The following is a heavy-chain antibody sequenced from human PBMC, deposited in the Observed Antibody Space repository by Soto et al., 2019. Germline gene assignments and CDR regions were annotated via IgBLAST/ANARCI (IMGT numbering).Heavy chain of an antibody. CDR3: TTDRLTVTQDIWYYYYGMDV. D-gene: IGHD4-17*01. Sequence: PGGSLRLSCAASGFTFSNAWMNWVRQAPGKGLEWVGRIKSKTDGGTTDYAAPVKGRFTISRDDSKNTLYLQMNSLKTEDTAVYYCTTDRLTVTQDIWYYYYGMDVWGQGTTVTVSS. J-gene: IGHJ6*02. V-gene: IGHV3-15*07. CDR2: IKSKTDGGTT. CDR1: GFTFSNAW.